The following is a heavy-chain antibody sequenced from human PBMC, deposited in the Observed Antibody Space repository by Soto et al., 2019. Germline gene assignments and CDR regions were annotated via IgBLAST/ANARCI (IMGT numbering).Heavy chain of an antibody. CDR3: ARGAYCSGGSCYWWFDP. V-gene: IGHV6-1*01. D-gene: IGHD2-15*01. Sequence: QVQLQQSGPGLVKPSQTLSLTCAISGDSVSSNSAAWNWIRQSPSRGLEWLGRTYYRSKWYNDYAASVKSRITINPDASKNQFSLQLNSVTPEDTAVYYCARGAYCSGGSCYWWFDPWGQGTLVTVCS. CDR2: TYYRSKWYN. CDR1: GDSVSSNSAA. J-gene: IGHJ5*02.